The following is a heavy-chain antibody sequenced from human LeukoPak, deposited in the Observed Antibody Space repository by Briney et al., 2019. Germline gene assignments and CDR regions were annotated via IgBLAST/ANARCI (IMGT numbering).Heavy chain of an antibody. J-gene: IGHJ6*02. V-gene: IGHV3-48*03. Sequence: GGSLRLSCAASGFTFSSYEMNWVRRAPGKGLEWVSYISSSGSTIYYADSVKGRFTISRDNAKNSLYLQMNSLRAEDTAVYYCARVDSGYDFYYYYYGMGVWGQGTTVTVSS. D-gene: IGHD5-12*01. CDR2: ISSSGSTI. CDR3: ARVDSGYDFYYYYYGMGV. CDR1: GFTFSSYE.